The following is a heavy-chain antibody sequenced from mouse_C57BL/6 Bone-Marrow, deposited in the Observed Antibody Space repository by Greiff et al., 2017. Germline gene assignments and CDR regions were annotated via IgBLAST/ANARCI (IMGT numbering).Heavy chain of an antibody. V-gene: IGHV1-50*01. D-gene: IGHD1-1*01. CDR1: GYTFTSYW. CDR3: ATITTVGGFAY. J-gene: IGHJ3*01. CDR2: IDPSDSYT. Sequence: VQLQQSGAELVKPGASVKLSCKASGYTFTSYWMQWVKQRPGQGLEWIGEIDPSDSYTNYNQKFKGKATLTVDTSSSTAYMQLSSLTSEDSAVYYCATITTVGGFAYWGQGTLVTVSA.